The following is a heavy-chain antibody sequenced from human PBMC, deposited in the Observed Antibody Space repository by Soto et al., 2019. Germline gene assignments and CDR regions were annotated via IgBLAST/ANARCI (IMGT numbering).Heavy chain of an antibody. CDR1: GFTFSSSV. CDR2: ISDSGAGT. V-gene: IGHV3-23*01. Sequence: EVQLLESGGGLVQPGGSLRLSCAASGFTFSSSVMSWVRQAPGKGLECVSVISDSGAGTYYADSVKGRFTISRDNSKNTLYPQMNSLRAEDTAVYYCAKGQSAGYGMDVWGHGTTVTVSS. CDR3: AKGQSAGYGMDV. D-gene: IGHD6-19*01. J-gene: IGHJ6*02.